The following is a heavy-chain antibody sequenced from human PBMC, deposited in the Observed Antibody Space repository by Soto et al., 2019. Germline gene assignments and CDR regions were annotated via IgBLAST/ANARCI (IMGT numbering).Heavy chain of an antibody. CDR1: GFTFSSYA. CDR3: ADEIAVAGVAEYFQH. D-gene: IGHD6-19*01. J-gene: IGHJ1*01. CDR2: ISGSGGST. Sequence: GGSLRLSCAASGFTFSSYAMSWVRQAPGKGLEWVSAISGSGGSTYYADSVKGRFTISRDNSMNTLYLQMNSLRAEDTAVYYCADEIAVAGVAEYFQHWGQGTLVTVSS. V-gene: IGHV3-23*01.